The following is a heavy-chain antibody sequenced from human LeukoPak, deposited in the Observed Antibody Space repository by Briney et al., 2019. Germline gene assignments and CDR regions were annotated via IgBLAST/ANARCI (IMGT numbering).Heavy chain of an antibody. V-gene: IGHV4-59*01. J-gene: IGHJ4*02. CDR2: MSYSGST. D-gene: IGHD4-17*01. CDR3: ERGSDFGDY. CDR1: GGSISSYY. Sequence: PSETLSLTCTVSGGSISSYYWSWIRQPPGKGLEWIGYMSYSGSTNYNPSLKSRVTMSINTSKNQFSLRLSSVTAADTAVYYCERGSDFGDYWGQGTLVTVSS.